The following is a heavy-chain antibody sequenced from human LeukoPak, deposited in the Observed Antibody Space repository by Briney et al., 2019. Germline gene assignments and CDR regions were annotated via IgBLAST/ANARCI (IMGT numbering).Heavy chain of an antibody. CDR3: AREGYKLAGDY. D-gene: IGHD1-14*01. CDR1: GYSFISYW. CDR2: IDPSDSYT. J-gene: IGHJ4*02. Sequence: GESLRISCKGSGYSFISYWISWVRRLLGKGLEWMGRIDPSDSYTNYSPSFQGHVTISADKSISTAYLQWSSLKASDTAMYYCAREGYKLAGDYWGQGTLVTVSS. V-gene: IGHV5-10-1*01.